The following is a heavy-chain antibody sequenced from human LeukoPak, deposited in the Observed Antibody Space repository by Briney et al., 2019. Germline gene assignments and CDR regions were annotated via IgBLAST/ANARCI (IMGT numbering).Heavy chain of an antibody. D-gene: IGHD4-23*01. Sequence: GSLRLSCAASGFTFSSYGMHWVRQAPGKGLEWVAFIRYDGSNKYYADSVKGRFTISRDNSKNTLYLQMNSLRAEDTAVYYCAKDGPTVAHFDYWGRGTLVTVSS. V-gene: IGHV3-30*02. CDR3: AKDGPTVAHFDY. CDR2: IRYDGSNK. J-gene: IGHJ4*02. CDR1: GFTFSSYG.